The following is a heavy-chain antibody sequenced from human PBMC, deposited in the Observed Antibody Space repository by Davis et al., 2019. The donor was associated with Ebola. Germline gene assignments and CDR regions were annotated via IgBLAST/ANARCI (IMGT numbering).Heavy chain of an antibody. D-gene: IGHD3-3*01. CDR3: AKGSVTIFGVALDYYGMDV. J-gene: IGHJ6*04. V-gene: IGHV3-30*18. CDR2: ISYDGSNK. CDR1: GFTFSSYG. Sequence: GESLKISCAASGFTFSSYGMHWVRQAPGKGLEWVAVISYDGSNKYYADSVKGRFTISRDNSKNTLYLQMNSLRAEDTAVYYCAKGSVTIFGVALDYYGMDVWGKGTTVTVSS.